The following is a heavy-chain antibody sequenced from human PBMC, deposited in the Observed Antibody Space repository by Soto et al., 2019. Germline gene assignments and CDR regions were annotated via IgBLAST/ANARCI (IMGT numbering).Heavy chain of an antibody. Sequence: GASVKVSCTASGYTYTSYAMHWVRQAPKQRFEWMGWINAGNGNTKYSQKFQGRVTITRDTSASTAYMELSSLRSEDTAVYYCARENYYDSSGYWYYFDYWGQGTLVTVSS. J-gene: IGHJ4*02. D-gene: IGHD3-22*01. V-gene: IGHV1-3*01. CDR2: INAGNGNT. CDR1: GYTYTSYA. CDR3: ARENYYDSSGYWYYFDY.